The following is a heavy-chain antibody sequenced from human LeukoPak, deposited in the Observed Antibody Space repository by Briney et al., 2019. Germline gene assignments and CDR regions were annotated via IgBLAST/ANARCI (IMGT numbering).Heavy chain of an antibody. D-gene: IGHD6-13*01. J-gene: IGHJ4*02. CDR2: ISGGGGGT. CDR1: GFTFRSYA. Sequence: GGSLRLSCAASGFTFRSYAMSWVRQAPGQGLEWVSSISGGGGGTYYADSVKGRFTISRDNSKSTLYLQMNGLRAEDTAVYYCAKISTPIPAAGAMDNWGQGTLVTVSS. CDR3: AKISTPIPAAGAMDN. V-gene: IGHV3-23*01.